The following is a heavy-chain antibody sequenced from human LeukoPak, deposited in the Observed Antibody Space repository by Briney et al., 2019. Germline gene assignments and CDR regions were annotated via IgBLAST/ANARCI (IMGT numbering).Heavy chain of an antibody. CDR3: ARDLGYCSGGSCHYYYYGMDV. Sequence: GASVKVSCKASGYTFTGYYMHWVRQAPGQGLEWMGWINPNSGGTNYAQKFQGRVTMTRDTSISTAYMELSRLRSDDTAVYYCARDLGYCSGGSCHYYYYGMDVWGQGTTVTVSS. CDR1: GYTFTGYY. V-gene: IGHV1-2*02. J-gene: IGHJ6*02. D-gene: IGHD2-15*01. CDR2: INPNSGGT.